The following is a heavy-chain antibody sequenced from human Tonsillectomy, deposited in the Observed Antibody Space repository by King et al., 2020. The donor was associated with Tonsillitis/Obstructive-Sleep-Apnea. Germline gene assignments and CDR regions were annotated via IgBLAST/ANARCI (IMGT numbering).Heavy chain of an antibody. CDR3: ARETARDAFDI. CDR2: IYYSGST. CDR1: GGSISSYY. J-gene: IGHJ3*02. V-gene: IGHV4-59*01. Sequence: VQLQESGPGLVKPSETLSLTCTVSGGSISSYYWSWIRQPPGKGLEWIGYIYYSGSTNYNPSLQSRVTISVDTSKNQFSLKLSSVTAADTAVYYCARETARDAFDIWGQGTMVTVSS.